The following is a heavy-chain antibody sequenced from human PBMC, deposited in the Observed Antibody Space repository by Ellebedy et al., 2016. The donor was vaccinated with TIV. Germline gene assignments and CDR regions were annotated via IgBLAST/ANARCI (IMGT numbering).Heavy chain of an antibody. CDR2: IYYNGDT. D-gene: IGHD6-13*01. J-gene: IGHJ5*02. CDR3: ARETAAGGANWFDP. Sequence: MPSETLSLTCTVSGDSISSGGYYWSWIRQHPGKGLEWIAYIYYNGDTHYNPSLKSRLSISLDTSKNQFSLRLNSVTAADTAVYYCARETAAGGANWFDPWGQGTLVTVSS. V-gene: IGHV4-31*03. CDR1: GDSISSGGYY.